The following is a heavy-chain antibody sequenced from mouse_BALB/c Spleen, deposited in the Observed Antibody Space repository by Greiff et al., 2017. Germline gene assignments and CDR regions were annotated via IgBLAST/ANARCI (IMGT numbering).Heavy chain of an antibody. CDR1: GYSFTSYW. V-gene: IGHV1S126*01. J-gene: IGHJ4*01. CDR2: IDPSDSET. CDR3: ARSEYYGYDAMDY. Sequence: VQLQESGPQLVRPGASVKISCKASGYSFTSYWMHWVKQRPGQGLEWIGMIDPSDSETRLNQKFKDKATLTVDKSSSTAYMQLSSPTSEDSAVYYCARSEYYGYDAMDYWGQGTSVTVSS. D-gene: IGHD1-2*01.